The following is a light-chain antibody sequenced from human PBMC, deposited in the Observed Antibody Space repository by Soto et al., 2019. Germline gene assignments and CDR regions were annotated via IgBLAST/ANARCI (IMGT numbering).Light chain of an antibody. CDR2: RNN. Sequence: QSVLTQPPSASGTPGQTVTISCSGSSSNIGSNYVYWYQQLPGTAPKLLIDRNNQRPSGVPDRFSGSTSGTSASLAISGLRYEDEADYYCAAWDDSLSVAFGGGTKLTVL. CDR3: AAWDDSLSVA. J-gene: IGLJ2*01. CDR1: SSNIGSNY. V-gene: IGLV1-47*01.